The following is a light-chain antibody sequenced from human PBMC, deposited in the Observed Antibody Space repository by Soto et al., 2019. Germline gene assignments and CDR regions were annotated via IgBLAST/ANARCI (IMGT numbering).Light chain of an antibody. CDR3: SSYAASTTV. V-gene: IGLV2-8*01. J-gene: IGLJ1*01. Sequence: QSALSEPPSASGSPGQSVTISWTGTSSDVGGYNYVSWYQQHPGKAPKLMIYEVTKRPSGVPDRFSGSKSGNTASLTVSGLQAEDEADYYCSSYAASTTVFGTAPKLTVL. CDR2: EVT. CDR1: SSDVGGYNY.